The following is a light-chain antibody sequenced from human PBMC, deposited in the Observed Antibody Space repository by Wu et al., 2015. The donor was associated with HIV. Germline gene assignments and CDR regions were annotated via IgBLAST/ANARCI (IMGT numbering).Light chain of an antibody. CDR2: EAS. J-gene: IGKJ4*01. CDR3: QQRNNWLLT. CDR1: QSLGTY. V-gene: IGKV3-11*01. Sequence: EIVLTQSPATLSSSPGERVTLSCRASQSLGTYLAWYQQKPGQAPRLLIYEASSRAPGIPDRFTASGSGTDFTLTISSLELEDFAVYYCQQRNNWLLTFGGGTRVEIK.